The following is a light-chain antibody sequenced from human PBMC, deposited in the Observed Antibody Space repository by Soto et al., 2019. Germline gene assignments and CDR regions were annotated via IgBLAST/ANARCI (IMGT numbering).Light chain of an antibody. CDR3: SSYTSSSTYV. J-gene: IGLJ1*01. CDR1: SSDVGSYNR. Sequence: QSALTQPPSVSGSPGQSVTISCTGTSSDVGSYNRVSWYQQSPGTAPKLMIYEVSNRPSGVPVRFSGSKSGNTASLTISGLQAEDEADYYCSSYTSSSTYVFGTGTKLTVL. V-gene: IGLV2-18*02. CDR2: EVS.